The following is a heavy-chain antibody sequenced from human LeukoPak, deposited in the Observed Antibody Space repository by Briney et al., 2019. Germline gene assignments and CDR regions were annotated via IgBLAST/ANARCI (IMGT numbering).Heavy chain of an antibody. CDR3: ARGLRNTILGGDYY. V-gene: IGHV3-48*03. CDR1: GFTFCSYD. Sequence: GGSLTLSCVRSGFTFCSYDMKWVRQAAGKGLEWVSHISGSGRNIGYADSVKGRFTISRDNAKNSLYLQMNSLRAEDTAVYYCARGLRNTILGGDYYWGQGTLVTVSS. CDR2: ISGSGRNI. J-gene: IGHJ4*02. D-gene: IGHD3-3*01.